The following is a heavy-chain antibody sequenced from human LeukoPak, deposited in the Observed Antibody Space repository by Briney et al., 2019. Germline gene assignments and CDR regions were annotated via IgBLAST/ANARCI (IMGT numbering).Heavy chain of an antibody. D-gene: IGHD6-13*01. CDR1: GFTFSSYG. CDR2: ISGSGGST. J-gene: IGHJ5*02. Sequence: PGGSLRLSCAASGFTFSSYGMSWVRQAPGKGLEWVSAISGSGGSTYYADSVKGRFTISRDNSKNTLYLQMNSLRAEDTAVYYCAKGRRSSWYGGPVAKNWFDPWGQGTLVTVSS. V-gene: IGHV3-23*01. CDR3: AKGRRSSWYGGPVAKNWFDP.